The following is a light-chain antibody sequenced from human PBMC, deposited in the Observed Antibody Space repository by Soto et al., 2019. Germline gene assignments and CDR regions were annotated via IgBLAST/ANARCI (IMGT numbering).Light chain of an antibody. Sequence: EIVFTQSPAPLSLSTGERATLSCRASQSVSSYLAWYQQKPGQAPRLLIYDASNRATGIPARFSGSGSGTDFTLTISSLEPGDFALYYCQQRSSWPLTFGGGTKVDIK. CDR3: QQRSSWPLT. CDR1: QSVSSY. J-gene: IGKJ4*01. V-gene: IGKV3-11*01. CDR2: DAS.